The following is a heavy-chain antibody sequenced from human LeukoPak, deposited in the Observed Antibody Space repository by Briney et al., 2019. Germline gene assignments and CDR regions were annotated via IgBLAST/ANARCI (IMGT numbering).Heavy chain of an antibody. J-gene: IGHJ5*02. CDR3: ARRGAYDSSHWFDP. Sequence: ASVKVSCKASGYTFTGYYMHWVRQAPGQGLEWMGWINPNSGGTNYAQKFQGRVTMTRDTSIGTAYMELSRLRSDDTAVYDCARRGAYDSSHWFDPWGQGTLVTVSS. V-gene: IGHV1-2*02. CDR1: GYTFTGYY. CDR2: INPNSGGT. D-gene: IGHD3-22*01.